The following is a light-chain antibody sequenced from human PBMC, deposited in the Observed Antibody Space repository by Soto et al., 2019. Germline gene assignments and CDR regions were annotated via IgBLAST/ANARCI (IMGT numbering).Light chain of an antibody. CDR3: QQYNNWLRT. V-gene: IGKV3-15*01. CDR1: QSVSSSY. CDR2: GAS. Sequence: EIGLTQSPATLSLSTGERATLSCGASQSVSSSYLAWYQQKPGLAPRLLIYGASTRATGIPARFSGSGSGTEFTLTISSLQSEDFAVYYCQQYNNWLRTFGQGTKVDIK. J-gene: IGKJ1*01.